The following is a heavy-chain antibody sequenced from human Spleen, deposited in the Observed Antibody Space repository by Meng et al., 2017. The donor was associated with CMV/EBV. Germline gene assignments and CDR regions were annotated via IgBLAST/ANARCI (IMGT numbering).Heavy chain of an antibody. CDR1: GFTFSSYS. CDR2: ISSSSSYI. CDR3: ARPNWNDAVDAFDI. V-gene: IGHV3-21*01. Sequence: GGSLRLSCAASGFTFSSYSMNWVRQAPGKGLEWVSSISSSSSYIYYADSVKGRFTISRDNAKNSLYLQMNSLRAEDTAVNYCARPNWNDAVDAFDIWGQGTMVTVSS. D-gene: IGHD1-1*01. J-gene: IGHJ3*02.